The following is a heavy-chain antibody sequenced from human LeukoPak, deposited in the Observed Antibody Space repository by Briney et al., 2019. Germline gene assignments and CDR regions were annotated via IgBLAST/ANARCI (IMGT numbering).Heavy chain of an antibody. Sequence: GESLKISCKSSGYTFTHDWIGWVRQMPGKGLEWMGIIYPRDSTTRYSPAFEGQVTISVDKSITTAYLQWSSLKASDTAMYYCARRAIIQGTSALDFWGQGTVVIVSS. CDR2: IYPRDSTT. CDR1: GYTFTHDW. J-gene: IGHJ4*02. V-gene: IGHV5-51*01. D-gene: IGHD3-3*01. CDR3: ARRAIIQGTSALDF.